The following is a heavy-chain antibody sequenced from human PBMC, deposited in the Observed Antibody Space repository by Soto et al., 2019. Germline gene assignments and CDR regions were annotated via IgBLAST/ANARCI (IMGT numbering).Heavy chain of an antibody. J-gene: IGHJ4*02. CDR2: ISYDGSSK. Sequence: GGSLRLACAASGFSFRTYGMHWVRQAPGKGLEWVALISYDGSSKYYADSVKGRLTISRDNSKNTLYLQLNSLRVEDTAIYYCAGGWNXFDYWGQGTLVTVSS. V-gene: IGHV3-30*03. CDR3: AGGWNXFDY. CDR1: GFSFRTYG. D-gene: IGHD6-19*01.